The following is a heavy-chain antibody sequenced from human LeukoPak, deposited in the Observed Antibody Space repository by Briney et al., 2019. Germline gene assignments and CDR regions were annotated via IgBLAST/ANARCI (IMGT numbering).Heavy chain of an antibody. CDR1: GYTFAKYA. D-gene: IGHD6-19*01. J-gene: IGHJ5*02. V-gene: IGHV1-3*01. CDR2: IHAGNGNT. CDR3: ARTRVAVAGTNWFDP. Sequence: ASVKVSCKASGYTFAKYAIHWVRQAPGQRLEWMGWIHAGNGNTKCSQKFQGRVTITRDTSAGTAYMELSSLRSEDTTVYYCARTRVAVAGTNWFDPWGQGTLVTVSS.